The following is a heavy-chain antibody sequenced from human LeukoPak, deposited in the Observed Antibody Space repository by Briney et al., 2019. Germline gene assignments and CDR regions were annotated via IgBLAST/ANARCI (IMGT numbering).Heavy chain of an antibody. CDR1: GFTFSSYW. V-gene: IGHV3-74*01. CDR3: ARGPTTYYDFWSGYYAY. Sequence: PGGSLRLSCAASGFTFSSYWMHWVRQAPGKGLVLVSRINSDGSSTSYADSVKGRFTISRDNAKNTLYLQMNSLRAEDTAVYYCARGPTTYYDFWSGYYAYWGQGTLVTVSS. CDR2: INSDGSST. J-gene: IGHJ4*02. D-gene: IGHD3-3*01.